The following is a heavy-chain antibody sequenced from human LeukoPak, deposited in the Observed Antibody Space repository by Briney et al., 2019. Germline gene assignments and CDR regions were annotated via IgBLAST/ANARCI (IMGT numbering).Heavy chain of an antibody. CDR3: AKDRIVGRSRYFDY. V-gene: IGHV3-23*01. CDR2: ISGSGGST. D-gene: IGHD1-26*01. CDR1: GFTFSSYG. J-gene: IGHJ4*02. Sequence: GGSLRLSCAASGFTFSSYGMSWVRQAPGKGLEWVSAISGSGGSTYYADSVKGRFTISRDNSKNTLFLQMNSVRGEDTAVYYCAKDRIVGRSRYFDYWGQGTLVTVSS.